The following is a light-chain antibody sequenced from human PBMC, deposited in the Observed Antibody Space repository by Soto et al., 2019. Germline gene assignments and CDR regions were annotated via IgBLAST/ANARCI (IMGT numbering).Light chain of an antibody. CDR1: QSISSD. J-gene: IGKJ1*01. Sequence: EIVMTQSLATLSVSPGERATLSCRASQSISSDLAWYQQKPGQAPRLLIYGASTRATGIPDRFSGSGSVTEFTLSITSLQSEDFAVYYCQQYNNRLWTFGQGTKVEIK. CDR2: GAS. V-gene: IGKV3-15*01. CDR3: QQYNNRLWT.